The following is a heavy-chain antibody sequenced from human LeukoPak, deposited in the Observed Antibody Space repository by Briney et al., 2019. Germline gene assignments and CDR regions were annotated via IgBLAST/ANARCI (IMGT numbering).Heavy chain of an antibody. CDR3: ARGGSDSGYDRKNWFDP. D-gene: IGHD5-12*01. V-gene: IGHV4-30-2*01. CDR1: GGSIRSGTHY. J-gene: IGHJ5*02. CDR2: IYHSGST. Sequence: SETLSLTCTVSGGSIRSGTHYWSWIRQPPGKGLEWIGYIYHSGSTYYNPSLKSRVTISVDKSKNQFSLKLSSVTAADTAVYYCARGGSDSGYDRKNWFDPWGQGTLVTVSS.